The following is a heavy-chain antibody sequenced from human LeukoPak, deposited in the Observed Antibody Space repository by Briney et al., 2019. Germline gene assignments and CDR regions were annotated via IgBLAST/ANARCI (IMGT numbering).Heavy chain of an antibody. CDR2: IYYSGST. CDR3: ARVRGGYDSEYDYYYMDV. J-gene: IGHJ6*03. CDR1: GGSISSYY. D-gene: IGHD5-12*01. V-gene: IGHV4-59*01. Sequence: PSETLSLTCTVSGGSISSYYWSWIRQPPGKGLEWIGYIYYSGSTNYNPSLKSRVTISVDTSKNQFSLKLSSVTAADTAVYYCARVRGGYDSEYDYYYMDVWGKGTTVTVSS.